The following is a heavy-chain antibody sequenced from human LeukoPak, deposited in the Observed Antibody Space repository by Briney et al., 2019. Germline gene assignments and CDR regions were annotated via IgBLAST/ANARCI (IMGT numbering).Heavy chain of an antibody. J-gene: IGHJ5*02. Sequence: WGSLRLSCVASGFTFGSYWMSWVRQAPGKGLEWVANINQDGSAKNYVDSVKGRFTISRDNAKNSLYLQMNSLRAEDTAIYYRARKTYYYDTSPAGSFDTWGQGTLGTVSS. CDR3: ARKTYYYDTSPAGSFDT. D-gene: IGHD3-22*01. CDR1: GFTFGSYW. V-gene: IGHV3-7*01. CDR2: INQDGSAK.